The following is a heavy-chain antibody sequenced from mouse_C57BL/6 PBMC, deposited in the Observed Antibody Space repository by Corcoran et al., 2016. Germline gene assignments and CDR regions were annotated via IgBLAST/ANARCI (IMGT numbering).Heavy chain of an antibody. CDR3: ARGRRLPHWYFDV. J-gene: IGHJ1*03. CDR2: IYPGDGDT. CDR1: GYAFSSYW. Sequence: QVQLQQSGAELVKPGASVKISCKASGYAFSSYWMNWVKQRPGKGLEWIGQIYPGDGDTNYNGKFKGKATLTADKSSSTAYMQLSSLTSEDSAVYFCARGRRLPHWYFDVWGTGTTVTVSS. V-gene: IGHV1-80*01. D-gene: IGHD2-2*01.